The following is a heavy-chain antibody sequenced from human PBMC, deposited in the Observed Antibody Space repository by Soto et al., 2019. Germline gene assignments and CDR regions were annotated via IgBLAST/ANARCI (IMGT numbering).Heavy chain of an antibody. CDR1: GGSISSGNW. CDR2: ICHSGIT. CDR3: ARLYCRMSTCHGGYNGCVP. V-gene: IGHV4-4*02. Sequence: QVRLQESGPGLVKPSGTLSLTCAVSGGSISSGNWWSWVRQPPGKGLEWIGEICHSGITSYTPSLTSRVTISVDKSNAPFSLRLTSVPAADTALYYCARLYCRMSTCHGGYNGCVPWGQGDRVTVSS. J-gene: IGHJ5*02. D-gene: IGHD2-15*01.